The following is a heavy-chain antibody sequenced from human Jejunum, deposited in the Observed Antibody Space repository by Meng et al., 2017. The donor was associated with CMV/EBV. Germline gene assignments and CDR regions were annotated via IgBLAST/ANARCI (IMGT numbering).Heavy chain of an antibody. D-gene: IGHD3-10*01. CDR2: ISSYNGNT. CDR1: GYSFASYG. V-gene: IGHV1-18*01. Sequence: GYSFASYGISWVRQAPGQGLEWMGWISSYNGNTNYAQKFQGRVTMTTDTSTSTACMDLRSLRFDDTAVYYCARGHYYHFYYYMDVWGQGTTVTVSS. J-gene: IGHJ6*02. CDR3: ARGHYYHFYYYMDV.